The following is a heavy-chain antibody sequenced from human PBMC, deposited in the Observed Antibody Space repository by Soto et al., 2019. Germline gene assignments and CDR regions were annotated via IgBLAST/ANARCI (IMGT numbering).Heavy chain of an antibody. Sequence: ESVGGVVHPGRSLRLSCAASGFSFSSYAMHWVRQAPGKGLEWVALIWHDGSTTSYADSVKGRFTISRDNSKNTHYLQMNNLRAEDTAVYYCARDVETTKANYYYYGMDVWGRGTPVTVSS. CDR2: IWHDGSTT. D-gene: IGHD5-18*01. CDR1: GFSFSSYA. J-gene: IGHJ6*02. CDR3: ARDVETTKANYYYYGMDV. V-gene: IGHV3-33*01.